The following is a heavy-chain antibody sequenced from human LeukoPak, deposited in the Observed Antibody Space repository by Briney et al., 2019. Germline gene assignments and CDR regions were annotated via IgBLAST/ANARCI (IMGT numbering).Heavy chain of an antibody. Sequence: GRSLRLSCTASGFTFGDYAMSWFRQAPGKGLEWVGFIRSKAYGGTTEYAASVKGRFTISRDDSKSIAYLQMNSLKTEDTAVYYCTRDPSYYYDSSGYYYFDYWGQGTLVTVSS. D-gene: IGHD3-22*01. CDR3: TRDPSYYYDSSGYYYFDY. CDR2: IRSKAYGGTT. CDR1: GFTFGDYA. V-gene: IGHV3-49*03. J-gene: IGHJ4*02.